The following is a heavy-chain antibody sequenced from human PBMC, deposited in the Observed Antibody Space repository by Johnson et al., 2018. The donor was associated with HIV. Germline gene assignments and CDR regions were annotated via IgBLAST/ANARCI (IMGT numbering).Heavy chain of an antibody. J-gene: IGHJ3*02. D-gene: IGHD1-1*01. CDR1: GFTFSDYY. CDR3: ASPAAGNGGAFDI. CDR2: ISSRGSSI. Sequence: VQVVESGGGLVKPGGSLRLSCAASGFTFSDYYMSWIRQAPGKGLEWVSYISSRGSSIYYADSVKGRFTISRDNAKNSLYLQMNSLRAEDTAGYYCASPAAGNGGAFDIWGQGTMVTVSA. V-gene: IGHV3-11*04.